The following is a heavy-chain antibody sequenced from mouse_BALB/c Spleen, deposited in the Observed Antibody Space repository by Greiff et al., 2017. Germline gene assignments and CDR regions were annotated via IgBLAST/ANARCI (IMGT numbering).Heavy chain of an antibody. J-gene: IGHJ3*01. CDR1: GFTFSSYA. D-gene: IGHD1-1*01. V-gene: IGHV5-9-4*01. CDR2: ISSGGSYT. CDR3: ARTFHYYGSSIFAY. Sequence: EVKLMESGGGLVKPGGSLKLSCAASGFTFSSYAMSWVRQSPEKRLEWVAEISSGGSYTYYPDTVTGRFTISRDNAKNTLYLKMSSLRSEDTAMYYCARTFHYYGSSIFAYWGQGTLVTVSA.